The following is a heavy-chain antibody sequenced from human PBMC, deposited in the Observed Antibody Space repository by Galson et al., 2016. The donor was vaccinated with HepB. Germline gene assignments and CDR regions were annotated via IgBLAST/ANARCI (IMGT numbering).Heavy chain of an antibody. CDR3: ARASHYENIGFFDDL. CDR1: GFIFSSYG. V-gene: IGHV3-30*03. CDR2: MSFDGTNK. Sequence: SLRLSCAASGFIFSSYGMHWVRQAPGKGLEWVSGMSFDGTNKYYAGSVKGRFTVSRDISKNTVYLQMTALKAEDTAVYYCARASHYENIGFFDDLWGRGTMVAVSS. J-gene: IGHJ2*01. D-gene: IGHD3-22*01.